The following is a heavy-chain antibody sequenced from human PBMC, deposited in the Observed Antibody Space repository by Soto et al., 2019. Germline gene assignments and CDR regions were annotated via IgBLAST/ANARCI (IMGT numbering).Heavy chain of an antibody. CDR2: MNPNSGNT. CDR1: GYTFTSYY. D-gene: IGHD3-22*01. Sequence: ASVKVSCKASGYTFTSYYINWVRQATGQGLEWMGWMNPNSGNTGYAQKFQGRVTMTRNTSISTAYMELSSLRSEDTAVYYCAVMGGYYYDSSGYYSVDYWGQGTLVNVS. CDR3: AVMGGYYYDSSGYYSVDY. J-gene: IGHJ4*02. V-gene: IGHV1-8*01.